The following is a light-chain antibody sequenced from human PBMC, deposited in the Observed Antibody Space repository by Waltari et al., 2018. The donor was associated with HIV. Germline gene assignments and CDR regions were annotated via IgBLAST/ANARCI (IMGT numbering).Light chain of an antibody. V-gene: IGKV4-1*01. Sequence: DIVMTQSPDSLAVSLGERATINCKSSQSVLYRSNNKEYLAWYQHKPGQPPKLLLCWASTRESGVPDRFSGSGSGTDFTLTISGLQAEDVAVYYCQQYYSTPWTFGQGTRVEIK. CDR1: QSVLYRSNNKEY. J-gene: IGKJ1*01. CDR2: WAS. CDR3: QQYYSTPWT.